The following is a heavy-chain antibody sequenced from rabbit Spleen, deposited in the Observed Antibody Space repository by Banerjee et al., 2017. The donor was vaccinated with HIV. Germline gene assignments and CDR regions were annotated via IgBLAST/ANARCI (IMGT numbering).Heavy chain of an antibody. J-gene: IGHJ6*01. CDR3: ARDTGTSFSTYGMDL. D-gene: IGHD4-2*01. Sequence: QSSEESGGGLVKPGASLTLTCKASGFSFNNGYDMCWVRQAPGKGLEWIACIYPGSSGGTYSATWAKGRFSISKTSSTTVTLQMTTLTAADTATYFCARDTGTSFSTYGMDLWGQGTLVTVS. CDR2: IYPGSSGGT. V-gene: IGHV1S40*01. CDR1: GFSFNNGYD.